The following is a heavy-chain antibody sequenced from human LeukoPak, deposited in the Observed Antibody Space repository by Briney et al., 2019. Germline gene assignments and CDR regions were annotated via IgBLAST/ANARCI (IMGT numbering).Heavy chain of an antibody. CDR1: GFTFSNYA. J-gene: IGHJ5*02. D-gene: IGHD3-10*01. CDR2: ISGNGGST. CDR3: VGFGEGRGNWFDP. Sequence: GSLRLSCSASGFTFSNYAMHWVRQAPGKGLEYVSAISGNGGSTYYADSVKGRFTISRDNSKNTLYLQMSSLRAEDTAVYYCVGFGEGRGNWFDPWGQGTLVTVSP. V-gene: IGHV3-64D*06.